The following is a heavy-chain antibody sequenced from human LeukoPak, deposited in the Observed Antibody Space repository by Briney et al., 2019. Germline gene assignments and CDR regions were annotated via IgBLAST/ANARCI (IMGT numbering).Heavy chain of an antibody. V-gene: IGHV1-8*03. D-gene: IGHD2-21*02. CDR1: GYTFTSYD. CDR3: ARAYYCGGDCYSSAFDI. Sequence: ASVKVSCKASGYTFTSYDINWVRQATGQGLEWMGWMNSNSGNTGYAQKFQGRVTITRNTSISTAYMELSSLTSEDTAVYYCARAYYCGGDCYSSAFDIWGQGTMVTVSS. CDR2: MNSNSGNT. J-gene: IGHJ3*02.